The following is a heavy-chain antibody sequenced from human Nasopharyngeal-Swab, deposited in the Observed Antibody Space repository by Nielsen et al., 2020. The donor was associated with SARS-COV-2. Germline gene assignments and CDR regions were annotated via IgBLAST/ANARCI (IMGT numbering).Heavy chain of an antibody. CDR1: VGSITSGGFY. D-gene: IGHD3-10*01. J-gene: IGHJ4*02. V-gene: IGHV4-31*02. CDR3: ARGWAGHYFDY. Sequence: SCTVSVGSITSGGFYWTWIRQHPGKGLEWIGYIYYSGNTYYNPSLESRITISVDTSKNQFSLKLNSVTAADTAVYYCARGWAGHYFDYWGRGTLVTVSS. CDR2: IYYSGNT.